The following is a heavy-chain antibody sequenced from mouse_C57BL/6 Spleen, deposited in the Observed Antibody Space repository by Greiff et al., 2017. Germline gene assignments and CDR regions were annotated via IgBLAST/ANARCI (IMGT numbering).Heavy chain of an antibody. Sequence: VQLQQSGAELVRPGASVTLSCKASGYTFTDYEMHWVKQTPVHGLEWIGAIDPETGGTAYNQKFKGKAILTADKSSSTAYMELRSLTSEDSAVYYCTRSALRGYFEVWGTGTTVTVSS. CDR2: IDPETGGT. CDR1: GYTFTDYE. V-gene: IGHV1-15*01. J-gene: IGHJ1*03. CDR3: TRSALRGYFEV.